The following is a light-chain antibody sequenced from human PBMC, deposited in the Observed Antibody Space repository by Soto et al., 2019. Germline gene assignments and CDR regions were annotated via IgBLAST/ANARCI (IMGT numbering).Light chain of an antibody. CDR3: AAWDDSLSGVV. V-gene: IGLV1-47*01. CDR2: RNY. CDR1: SSNIGSNY. J-gene: IGLJ2*01. Sequence: QSVLTQPPSASGTPGQRVTISCSGSSSNIGSNYVYWYQQLPGTAPKLLIYRNYQRPSGVPDRFSGSKSGTSASLAISGLRSEDEADYYCAAWDDSLSGVVFGGGTKPTVL.